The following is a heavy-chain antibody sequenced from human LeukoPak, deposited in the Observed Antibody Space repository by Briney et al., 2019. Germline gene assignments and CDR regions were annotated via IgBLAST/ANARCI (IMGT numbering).Heavy chain of an antibody. J-gene: IGHJ5*02. CDR2: MNPNNGNT. D-gene: IGHD2-2*02. CDR3: VRDGEGAAISVNYWFDP. CDR1: GFTFTSYD. V-gene: IGHV1-8*01. Sequence: GASVTVSCTASGFTFTSYDINWVRQASGQGLEWMGWMNPNNGNTGYAQKFQGRVTMTRDTSIGTAYMELRGLRSDDTAVYYCVRDGEGAAISVNYWFDPWGQGTLVTVSS.